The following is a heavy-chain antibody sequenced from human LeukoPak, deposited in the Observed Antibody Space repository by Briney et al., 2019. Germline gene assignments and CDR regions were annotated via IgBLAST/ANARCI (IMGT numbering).Heavy chain of an antibody. J-gene: IGHJ5*02. V-gene: IGHV1-69*06. Sequence: ASVKVSCKASGGTFSSYAISWVRQAPGQGLEWMGGIIPIFGTANYAQKFQGRVTITADKSTSTAYMELSSLRSEDTAVYYCARGGPRTYGSGSYSAFDPCGQGTLVTVSS. CDR1: GGTFSSYA. CDR2: IIPIFGTA. D-gene: IGHD3-10*01. CDR3: ARGGPRTYGSGSYSAFDP.